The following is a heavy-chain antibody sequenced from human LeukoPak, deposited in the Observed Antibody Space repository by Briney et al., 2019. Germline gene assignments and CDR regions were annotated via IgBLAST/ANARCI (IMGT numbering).Heavy chain of an antibody. V-gene: IGHV4-38-2*01. D-gene: IGHD3-3*01. J-gene: IGHJ4*02. Sequence: SETLSLTCAVSGYSISSGYYWGWIRQPPGKGLEWIGSIYHSGSTYYNPSLKSRVTISVDTSKNQFSLKLSSVTAADTAVYYCARRYYDFWSGYYVDCWGQGTLVTVSS. CDR2: IYHSGST. CDR3: ARRYYDFWSGYYVDC. CDR1: GYSISSGYY.